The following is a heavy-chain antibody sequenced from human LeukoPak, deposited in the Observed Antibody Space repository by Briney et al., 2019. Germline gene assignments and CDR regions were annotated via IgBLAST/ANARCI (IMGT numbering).Heavy chain of an antibody. J-gene: IGHJ5*02. CDR2: INPSSGST. D-gene: IGHD3-22*01. CDR3: ARGYYDSSGYYARNLAWFDP. Sequence: ASVKVSCKASGYTFTSYYMHWVRQAPGQGLEWMGIINPSSGSTSYAQKFQGRVTMTRDTSTSTVYMELSSLRSEDTAVYYCARGYYDSSGYYARNLAWFDPWGQGTLVTVSS. CDR1: GYTFTSYY. V-gene: IGHV1-46*01.